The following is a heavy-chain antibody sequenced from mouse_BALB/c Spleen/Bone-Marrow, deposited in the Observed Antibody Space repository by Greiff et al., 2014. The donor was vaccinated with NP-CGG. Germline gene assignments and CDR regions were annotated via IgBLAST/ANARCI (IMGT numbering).Heavy chain of an antibody. J-gene: IGHJ2*01. D-gene: IGHD4-1*01. CDR3: ARAWGDY. Sequence: QVQLQQSGAELARPGASVKLSCKASGYTFTGYWMQWVKQRPGQGLEWIGAIYPGDGDTRYTQKFKGKATLTADESSSTAYMQLSSLASEDSAVYYCARAWGDYWGQGTTLTVSS. CDR2: IYPGDGDT. V-gene: IGHV1-87*01. CDR1: GYTFTGYW.